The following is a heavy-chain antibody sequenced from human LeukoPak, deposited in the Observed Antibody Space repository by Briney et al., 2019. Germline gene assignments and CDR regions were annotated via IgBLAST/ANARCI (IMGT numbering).Heavy chain of an antibody. V-gene: IGHV4-34*01. Sequence: SETLCLTCAVYGGSFSGYYWSWIRQAPGKGLEWIGEINHSGSTNYNPSLKSRVTISVDTSKNQFSLKLSSVTAADTAVYYCARDYYGSGSYYAPFDPWGQGTLVTVSS. CDR1: GGSFSGYY. D-gene: IGHD3-10*01. J-gene: IGHJ5*02. CDR3: ARDYYGSGSYYAPFDP. CDR2: INHSGST.